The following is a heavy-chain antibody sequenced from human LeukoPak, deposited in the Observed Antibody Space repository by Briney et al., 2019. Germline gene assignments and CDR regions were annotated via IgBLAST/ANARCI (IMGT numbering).Heavy chain of an antibody. V-gene: IGHV3-23*01. Sequence: GGSLRLSCAASGFTFSSYAMGWVRQAPGKGLEWVSAISGGGGSTYYADSVKGRFTISRGNSKNTLYLQMNSLRAEDTAVYYCAKDRGSGLGDTNFDYWGQGTLVTVSS. CDR1: GFTFSSYA. J-gene: IGHJ4*02. CDR2: ISGGGGST. D-gene: IGHD6-19*01. CDR3: AKDRGSGLGDTNFDY.